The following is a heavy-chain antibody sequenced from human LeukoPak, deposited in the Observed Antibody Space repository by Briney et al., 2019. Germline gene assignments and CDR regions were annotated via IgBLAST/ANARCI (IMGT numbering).Heavy chain of an antibody. Sequence: GGSLRLSCAASGFTFSSYWMSWVRQAPGKGLEWVANIKQDGSEKYYVDSVKGRYTISRDNAKNSLYLQMSSLRAEDTAVYYCARDVEVAYNFDYWGQGTLVTVSS. CDR1: GFTFSSYW. V-gene: IGHV3-7*03. D-gene: IGHD2-15*01. J-gene: IGHJ4*02. CDR3: ARDVEVAYNFDY. CDR2: IKQDGSEK.